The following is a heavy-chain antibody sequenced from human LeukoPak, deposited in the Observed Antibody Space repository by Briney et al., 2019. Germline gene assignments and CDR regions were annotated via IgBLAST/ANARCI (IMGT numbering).Heavy chain of an antibody. CDR3: ARASISGSYGRGYFDY. Sequence: PGGSLRLSCAASGFTFTTYWMYWVRQAPGKGLEWVAVIWYDGSNKYYADSVKGRFTISRDNSKNTLYLQMNSLRAEDTAVYYCARASISGSYGRGYFDYWGQGTLVTVSS. V-gene: IGHV3-33*08. J-gene: IGHJ4*02. D-gene: IGHD1-26*01. CDR2: IWYDGSNK. CDR1: GFTFTTYW.